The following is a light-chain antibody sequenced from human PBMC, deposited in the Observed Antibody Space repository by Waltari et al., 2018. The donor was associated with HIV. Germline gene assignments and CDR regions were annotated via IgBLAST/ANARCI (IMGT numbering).Light chain of an antibody. Sequence: DIQMTQSPSSLSASVGDRVTITCRASQSISSYLNWYQQKPGKAPNLLIYAASTLQSGVPSRFSGSGSGTDFTLTISSLQPEDFVTYYCQQSYSTPPGYTFGQGTMLEIK. V-gene: IGKV1-39*01. CDR2: AAS. CDR3: QQSYSTPPGYT. CDR1: QSISSY. J-gene: IGKJ2*01.